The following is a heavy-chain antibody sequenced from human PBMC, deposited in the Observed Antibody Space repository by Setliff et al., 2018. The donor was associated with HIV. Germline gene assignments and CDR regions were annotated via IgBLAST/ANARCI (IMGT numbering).Heavy chain of an antibody. CDR1: GYTFTSYY. CDR3: ARVYCSISSCDDEYYFDY. V-gene: IGHV1-46*01. Sequence: ASVKVSCKASGYTFTSYYMHWVRQAPGQGLEWMGIINPSGGITSYVRKFQGRITMTSDTSTSTVYLEVSSLRSDDTAVYYCARVYCSISSCDDEYYFDYWGQGTLVTVSS. CDR2: INPSGGIT. J-gene: IGHJ4*02. D-gene: IGHD2-2*01.